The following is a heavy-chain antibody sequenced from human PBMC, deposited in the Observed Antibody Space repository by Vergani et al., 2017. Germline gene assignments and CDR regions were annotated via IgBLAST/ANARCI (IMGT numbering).Heavy chain of an antibody. CDR2: IYWDDDK. CDR1: GFSLSTSGVG. CDR3: AHIRYGDYAIDY. Sequence: QITLKESGPTLVKPTQTLTLTCTFSGFSLSTSGVGVGWIRQPPGKALEWLALIYWDDDKRYSPSLKRRLTITKDTSKNQVVLTMTNMDPVDTATYYCAHIRYGDYAIDYWGQGTLVTVSS. D-gene: IGHD4-17*01. J-gene: IGHJ4*02. V-gene: IGHV2-5*02.